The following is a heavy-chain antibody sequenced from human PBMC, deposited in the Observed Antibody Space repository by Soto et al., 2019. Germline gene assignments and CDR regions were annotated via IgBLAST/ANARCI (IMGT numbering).Heavy chain of an antibody. J-gene: IGHJ3*02. CDR2: IKQDGSEK. D-gene: IGHD2-2*01. V-gene: IGHV3-7*03. CDR1: GFTFSSYW. Sequence: EVQLVESGGGLVQPGGSLRLSCAASGFTFSSYWMSWVRQAPGKGLEWVANIKQDGSEKYYVDSVKGRFTISRDNAKNSLDLQMNRLRAEDTAVYYCARDLRVVPAAYVVRDFDIWGKGTMVTVSS. CDR3: ARDLRVVPAAYVVRDFDI.